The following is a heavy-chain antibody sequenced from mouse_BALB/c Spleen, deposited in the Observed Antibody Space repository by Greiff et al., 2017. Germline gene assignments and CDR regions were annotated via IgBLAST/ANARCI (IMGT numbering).Heavy chain of an antibody. CDR2: IRNKANGYTT. V-gene: IGHV7-3*02. CDR1: GFTFTDYY. J-gene: IGHJ3*01. Sequence: EVQVVESGGGLVQPGGSLRLSCATSGFTFTDYYMSWVRQPPGKALEWLGFIRNKANGYTTEYSASVKGRFTISRDNAKNTLYLQMSSLRSEDTAMYYCARPPYGSRGAYWGQGTLVTVSA. D-gene: IGHD1-1*01. CDR3: ARPPYGSRGAY.